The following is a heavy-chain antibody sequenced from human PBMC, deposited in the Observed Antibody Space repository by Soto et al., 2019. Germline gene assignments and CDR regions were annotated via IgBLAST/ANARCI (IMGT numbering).Heavy chain of an antibody. CDR2: IKSKTAGGTT. V-gene: IGHV3-15*07. D-gene: IGHD1-1*01. J-gene: IGHJ5*02. CDR1: GFTLSTAW. Sequence: EAQLVESGGGLVEPGGSLRLSCAASGFTLSTAWMHWVRQAPGRGLEWVGRIKSKTAGGTTDYAAPVRGRFSISRDDSTNMLYLDMNGLKTEDTAVYFCATDRSAYKLQLRYNWFDPWGQGTLVTVSS. CDR3: ATDRSAYKLQLRYNWFDP.